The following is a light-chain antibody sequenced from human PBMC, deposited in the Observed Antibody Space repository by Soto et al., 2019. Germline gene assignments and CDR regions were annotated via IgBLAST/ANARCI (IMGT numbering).Light chain of an antibody. Sequence: QSVLTQPPSGAGAPGQRVTISCTGSSSNIGAGYDVHWYQQIPGTAPKLLIYGNSNRPSGVPDRFAGSKSGTSASLAITGLQAEDEADYYCQSYDSRLSGSVFGGGTKVTVL. V-gene: IGLV1-40*01. CDR1: SSNIGAGYD. CDR3: QSYDSRLSGSV. J-gene: IGLJ2*01. CDR2: GNS.